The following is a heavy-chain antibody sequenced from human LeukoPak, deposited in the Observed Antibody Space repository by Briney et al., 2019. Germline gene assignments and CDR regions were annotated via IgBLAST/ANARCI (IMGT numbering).Heavy chain of an antibody. CDR1: GGSISSSSYY. CDR2: IYYSGST. Sequence: SETLSLTCTVSGGSISSSSYYWGWIRQPPGKGLEWIGSIYYSGSTYYNPSLKSRVTISVDTSKNQFSLKLSSVTAADTAVHYCPLGSSGWSEYFQHWGQGTLVTVSS. CDR3: PLGSSGWSEYFQH. V-gene: IGHV4-39*01. D-gene: IGHD6-19*01. J-gene: IGHJ1*01.